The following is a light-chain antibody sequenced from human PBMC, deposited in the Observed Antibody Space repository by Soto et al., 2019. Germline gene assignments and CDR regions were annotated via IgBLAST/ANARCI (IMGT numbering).Light chain of an antibody. CDR1: QGVSTW. CDR2: TAS. V-gene: IGKV1D-12*01. J-gene: IGKJ4*01. CDR3: QQTTTFPLT. Sequence: DIQITQSPSSVSASVGDRVTITCRASQGVSTWLAWYQQKPGKAPNLLIYTASSLQSGVPSRFSGSGSGSDFTLTISSLQPEDFATYYCQQTTTFPLTFGGGTKVEI.